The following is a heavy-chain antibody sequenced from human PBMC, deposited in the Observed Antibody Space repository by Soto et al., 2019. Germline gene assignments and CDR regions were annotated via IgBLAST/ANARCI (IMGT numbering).Heavy chain of an antibody. D-gene: IGHD3-10*01. V-gene: IGHV3-11*01. J-gene: IGHJ6*02. Sequence: QVQLVESGGGLVKPGGSLRLSCAASGFTFSDYYMSWIRQAPGKGLEWVSYISSSGSTIYYADSVKGRFTISRDNAKNSPYLPMNRPRGEETAVYYCASGYDIGSGAIYYGMDVWGQGTRVTVSS. CDR1: GFTFSDYY. CDR3: ASGYDIGSGAIYYGMDV. CDR2: ISSSGSTI.